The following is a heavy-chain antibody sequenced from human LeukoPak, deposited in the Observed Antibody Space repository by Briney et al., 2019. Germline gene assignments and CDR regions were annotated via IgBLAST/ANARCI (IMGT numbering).Heavy chain of an antibody. D-gene: IGHD3-3*01. V-gene: IGHV4-61*02. Sequence: TSETLSLTCTVSGGSISSGSYYWSWIRQPAGKGLEWIGRIYTSGSTNYNPSLKSRVTISVDTSKNQFSLKLSSVTAADTAVYYCARTLYDFWSGYSNWFDPWGQGTLVTVSS. CDR2: IYTSGST. J-gene: IGHJ5*02. CDR3: ARTLYDFWSGYSNWFDP. CDR1: GGSISSGSYY.